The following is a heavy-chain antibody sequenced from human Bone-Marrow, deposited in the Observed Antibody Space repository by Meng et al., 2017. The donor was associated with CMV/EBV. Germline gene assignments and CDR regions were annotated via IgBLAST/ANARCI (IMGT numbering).Heavy chain of an antibody. CDR2: ISLDGSST. Sequence: GESLKISCVVSGFTLSNYWMHWVRQAPGKGLVWVSRISLDGSSTNYADSVKGRFTISRDNAKNSLYLQMNSLRAEDTAVYYCARSLDFTYYYYGMDVWGQGTTVTVSS. V-gene: IGHV3-74*01. CDR3: ARSLDFTYYYYGMDV. CDR1: GFTLSNYW. D-gene: IGHD1-1*01. J-gene: IGHJ6*02.